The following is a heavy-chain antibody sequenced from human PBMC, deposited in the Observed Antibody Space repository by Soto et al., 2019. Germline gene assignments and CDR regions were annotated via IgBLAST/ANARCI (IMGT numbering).Heavy chain of an antibody. Sequence: GSLRLSCAASGFTFSSYEMNWVRQAPGKGLEWVSYISSSGSTIYYADSVKGRFTISRDNAKNSLYLQMNSLRAEDTAVYYCARAGGAAAGLYYFDYWGQGTLVTVSS. V-gene: IGHV3-48*03. D-gene: IGHD6-13*01. CDR3: ARAGGAAAGLYYFDY. J-gene: IGHJ4*02. CDR2: ISSSGSTI. CDR1: GFTFSSYE.